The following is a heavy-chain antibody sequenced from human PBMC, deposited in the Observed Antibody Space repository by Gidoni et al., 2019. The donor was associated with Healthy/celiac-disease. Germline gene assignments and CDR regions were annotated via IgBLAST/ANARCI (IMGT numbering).Heavy chain of an antibody. CDR1: GASISSSRYY. D-gene: IGHD2-21*01. V-gene: IGHV4-39*07. CDR3: ARVRPHTLADCGGGCYFDWFDH. CDR2: IYYSGRT. J-gene: IGHJ5*02. Sequence: QLPLQESVSGLVKPSEPLSLTCTVSGASISSSRYYWGWFRQPPGKGLEWIGRIYYSGRTYYNPSLRSRVTITVDTSEDQFSLKLSSVTAADTAVYYCARVRPHTLADCGGGCYFDWFDHCGQGTLVTVSS.